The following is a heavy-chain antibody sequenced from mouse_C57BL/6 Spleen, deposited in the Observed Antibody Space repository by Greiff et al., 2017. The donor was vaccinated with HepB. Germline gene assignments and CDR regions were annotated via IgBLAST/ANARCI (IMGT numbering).Heavy chain of an antibody. D-gene: IGHD2-3*01. V-gene: IGHV1-82*01. CDR1: GYAFSSSW. CDR3: ARVSYDGYYGYFYY. J-gene: IGHJ2*01. Sequence: VQLQQSGPELVKPGASVKISCKASGYAFSSSWMNWVKQRPGKGLEWIGRIYPGDGDTNYNGKFKGKATLTADKSSSTAYMQLSSLTSEDSAVYFYARVSYDGYYGYFYYWGQGTTLTVSS. CDR2: IYPGDGDT.